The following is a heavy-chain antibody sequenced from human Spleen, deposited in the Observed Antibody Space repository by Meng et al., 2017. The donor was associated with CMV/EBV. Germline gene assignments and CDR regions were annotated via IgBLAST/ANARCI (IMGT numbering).Heavy chain of an antibody. CDR3: AKGPTDFWSGYYIVS. CDR1: GFPFSDYA. J-gene: IGHJ5*02. V-gene: IGHV3-21*01. Sequence: GGSLRLSCTSSGFPFSDYAMIWVRQAPGKGLEWVSSFSSSDYYIYYADSVRGRFTVSRDNAKQSVYLQMNSLRAEDTAVYYCAKGPTDFWSGYYIVSWGQGTLVTVSS. D-gene: IGHD3-3*01. CDR2: FSSSDYYI.